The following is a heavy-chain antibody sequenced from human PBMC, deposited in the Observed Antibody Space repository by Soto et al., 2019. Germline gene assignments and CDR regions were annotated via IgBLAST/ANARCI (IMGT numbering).Heavy chain of an antibody. CDR3: ARDGAGFYYGSGSNGAFDI. CDR1: GGSISSGGYY. J-gene: IGHJ3*02. D-gene: IGHD3-10*01. CDR2: IYYSGST. Sequence: QVQLQESGPGLVKPSQTLSLTCTVSGGSISSGGYYWSWIRQHPGKGLEWIGYIYYSGSTYYNTSLKSGVTISVDASKDQFTLKLSSVTAADTAVYYCARDGAGFYYGSGSNGAFDIWGQGTMVTVSS. V-gene: IGHV4-31*03.